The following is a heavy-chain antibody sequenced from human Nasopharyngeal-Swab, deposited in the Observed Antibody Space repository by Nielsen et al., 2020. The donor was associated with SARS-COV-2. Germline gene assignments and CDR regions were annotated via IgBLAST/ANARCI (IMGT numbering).Heavy chain of an antibody. Sequence: SVKVSCKVSGGPFGTNAISWVRQAPGQGLEWMGGILPIVGTPNYSQKFQGRVTITADELPRTAYMELSILTSEDTAVYYCARDLEGAEASDYWGEGTLLTVSS. D-gene: IGHD1-1*01. J-gene: IGHJ4*02. CDR1: GGPFGTNA. CDR2: ILPIVGTP. CDR3: ARDLEGAEASDY. V-gene: IGHV1-69*13.